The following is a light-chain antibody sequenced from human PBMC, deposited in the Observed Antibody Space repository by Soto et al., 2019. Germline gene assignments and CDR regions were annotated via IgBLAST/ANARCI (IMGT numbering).Light chain of an antibody. Sequence: QSVLTKPPSVTGAPGQRVTISCTESSSNIGAGYDVHWYQQHPGKAPKLMIYEGSKRPSGVSDRFSGSKSGNTASLTISGLQAEDEADYYCCSYAGSSYVFGNGT. J-gene: IGLJ1*01. CDR2: EGS. CDR1: SSNIGAGYD. V-gene: IGLV2-23*01. CDR3: CSYAGSSYV.